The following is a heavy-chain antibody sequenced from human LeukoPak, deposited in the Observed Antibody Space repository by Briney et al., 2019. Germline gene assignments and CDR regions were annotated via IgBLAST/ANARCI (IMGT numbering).Heavy chain of an antibody. CDR2: IKGDAITT. J-gene: IGHJ3*01. V-gene: IGHV3-74*03. CDR1: GFTFSYDW. Sequence: GGSLRLSCATSGFTFSYDWMNWIRQAPGERLVWVSRIKGDAITTAYADPVKGRFIISRDNAKNTLYPHMNSLRADDTAVYDCARDLGQCGGGGCLRVAFDFWGRGTMVTVSS. D-gene: IGHD2-15*01. CDR3: ARDLGQCGGGGCLRVAFDF.